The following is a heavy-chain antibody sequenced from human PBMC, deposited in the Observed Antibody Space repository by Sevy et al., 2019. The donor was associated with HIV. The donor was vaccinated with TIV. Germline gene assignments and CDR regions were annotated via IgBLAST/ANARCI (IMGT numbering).Heavy chain of an antibody. D-gene: IGHD3-10*02. CDR1: GFTFSYYG. CDR2: ISYDGNNK. Sequence: GGCLRLSCAASGFTFSYYGMHWVRQAPGKGLEWVAVISYDGNNKYYADSVKGRFTISRDNSKNTLYVQMNSLRVEDTAVYYCAREAIGGTHYNVHGMDVWGQGTTVTVSS. CDR3: AREAIGGTHYNVHGMDV. J-gene: IGHJ6*02. V-gene: IGHV3-30*03.